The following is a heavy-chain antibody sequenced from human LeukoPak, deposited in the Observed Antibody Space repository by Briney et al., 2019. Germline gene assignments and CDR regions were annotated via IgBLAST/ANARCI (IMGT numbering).Heavy chain of an antibody. CDR2: INSDGSST. D-gene: IGHD3-22*01. J-gene: IGHJ4*02. CDR1: GFTFSSYW. CDR3: ARVAAWDSSGYLFVY. V-gene: IGHV3-74*01. Sequence: GGSLRLSCAASGFTFSSYWMHWVRQAPGKGLVWVSRINSDGSSTSYADSVKGRFTISRENAKNTLYLQMNSLRANDTAVYYCARVAAWDSSGYLFVYWGQGTLVTVSS.